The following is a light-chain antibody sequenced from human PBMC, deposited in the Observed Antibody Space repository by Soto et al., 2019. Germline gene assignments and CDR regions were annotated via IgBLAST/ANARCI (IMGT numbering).Light chain of an antibody. J-gene: IGKJ4*01. CDR2: YTY. Sequence: TLSVSPGGGATLSCRANQGIGDTLALYQHKPGQTPSLLIYYTYTKATGFPTRPSGRRPASELTLTINSVRSEDFAVYYCQPHHNWALIFGGGAKVDIK. V-gene: IGKV3D-15*01. CDR3: QPHHNWALI. CDR1: QGIGDT.